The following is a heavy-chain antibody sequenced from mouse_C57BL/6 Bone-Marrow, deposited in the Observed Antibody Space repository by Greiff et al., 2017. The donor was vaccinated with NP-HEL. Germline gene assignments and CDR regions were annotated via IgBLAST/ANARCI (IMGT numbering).Heavy chain of an antibody. Sequence: QVQLKQPGAELVRPGSSVKLSCKASGYTFTSYWMDWVKQRPGQGLEWIGNIYPSDSETHYNQKFKDKATLTVDKSSSTAYMQLSSLTSEDSAVYYCARFGYGNYVRYFDVWGTGTTVTVSS. V-gene: IGHV1-61*01. CDR1: GYTFTSYW. D-gene: IGHD2-1*01. CDR2: IYPSDSET. CDR3: ARFGYGNYVRYFDV. J-gene: IGHJ1*03.